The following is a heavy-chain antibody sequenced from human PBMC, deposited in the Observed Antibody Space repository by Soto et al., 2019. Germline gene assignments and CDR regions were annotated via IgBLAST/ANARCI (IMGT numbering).Heavy chain of an antibody. CDR3: ARDIAARTDWYFDL. CDR1: GGSISSSNW. Sequence: LSLTCAVSGGSISSSNWWSWVRQPPGKGLEWIGEIYHSGSTNYNPSLKSRVTISVDKSKNQFSLKLSSVTAADTAVYYCARDIAARTDWYFDLWGRGTLVTVSS. D-gene: IGHD6-6*01. J-gene: IGHJ2*01. V-gene: IGHV4-4*02. CDR2: IYHSGST.